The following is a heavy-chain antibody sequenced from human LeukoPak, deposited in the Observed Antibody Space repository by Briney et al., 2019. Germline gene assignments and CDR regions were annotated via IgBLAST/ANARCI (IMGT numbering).Heavy chain of an antibody. CDR3: ARGPRITLIRGGQWYYYMDV. CDR1: GYTFTIYY. D-gene: IGHD3-10*01. J-gene: IGHJ6*03. Sequence: ASVKVSCKASGYTFTIYYIHWVRQAPGQGLEWMGLINPSGGSTNYAQKFQGRVTMTRDTSTSTVYMELSSLRSEDTAVYYCARGPRITLIRGGQWYYYMDVWGKGTTVTISS. CDR2: INPSGGST. V-gene: IGHV1-46*01.